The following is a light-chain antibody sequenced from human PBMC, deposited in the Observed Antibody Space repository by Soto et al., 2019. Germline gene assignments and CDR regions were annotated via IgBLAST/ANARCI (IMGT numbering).Light chain of an antibody. Sequence: QSVLTQPPSASGSPGQSVTISCTGTSSDVGGYNYVSWYQQHPGKAPKLMIYDVSKRPSGVPDRFSGSKSGNTASLTVSGLQADDEADYYCSSYAGTHVVFGTGTKFTV. CDR3: SSYAGTHVV. J-gene: IGLJ1*01. CDR1: SSDVGGYNY. CDR2: DVS. V-gene: IGLV2-8*01.